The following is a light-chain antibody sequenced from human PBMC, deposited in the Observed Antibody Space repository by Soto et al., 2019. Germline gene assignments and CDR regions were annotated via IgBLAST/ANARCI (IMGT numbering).Light chain of an antibody. Sequence: QSALTPPDSESGSPGQSITISCTRTSSDVGSHNLVSWYQQHPGKAHKLIIYEVNKRPSGVSNLFSGSKSGNAASLTIFGIQTEDEAGYYCCSCAGSGTYVFGTGTKLTVL. V-gene: IGLV2-23*02. CDR1: SSDVGSHNL. CDR3: CSCAGSGTYV. J-gene: IGLJ1*01. CDR2: EVN.